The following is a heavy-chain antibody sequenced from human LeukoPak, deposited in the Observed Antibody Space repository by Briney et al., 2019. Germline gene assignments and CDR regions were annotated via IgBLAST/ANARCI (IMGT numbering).Heavy chain of an antibody. V-gene: IGHV3-30*04. CDR3: ATRYLPGY. CDR2: ISYDGSNK. CDR1: GFTFSSYA. J-gene: IGHJ4*02. D-gene: IGHD3-9*01. Sequence: GGSLRLSCAASGFTFSSYAMHWVRQAPGKGLEWVAVISYDGSNKYYADSVKGRFTISRDNSKNTLYMQMNSLAAEDTAVYYCATRYLPGYWGQGTLVTVSS.